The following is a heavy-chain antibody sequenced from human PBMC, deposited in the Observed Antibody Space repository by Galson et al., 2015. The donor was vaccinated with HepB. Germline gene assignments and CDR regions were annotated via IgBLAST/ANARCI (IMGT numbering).Heavy chain of an antibody. D-gene: IGHD1-26*01. CDR1: GGSISSYY. CDR3: ARVGDEDPTFDP. J-gene: IGHJ5*02. Sequence: LSLTCTVSGGSISSYYWSWIRQPPGKGLEWIGYIYYSGSTNYNPSLKSRVTISVDTSKNQFSLKLSSVTAADTAVYYCARVGDEDPTFDPWGQGTLVTVSS. CDR2: IYYSGST. V-gene: IGHV4-59*01.